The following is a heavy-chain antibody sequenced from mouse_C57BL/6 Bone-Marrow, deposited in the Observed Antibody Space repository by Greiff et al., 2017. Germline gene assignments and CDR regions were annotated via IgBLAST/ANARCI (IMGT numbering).Heavy chain of an antibody. CDR3: ARPYYSNYWYFDI. D-gene: IGHD2-5*01. V-gene: IGHV1-55*01. CDR2: IYPGSGST. CDR1: GYTFTSYW. Sequence: QVQLQQPGAELVKPGASVKMSCKASGYTFTSYWITWVKQRPGQGLEWIGDIYPGSGSTTYNEKFKSKATLTVDTSSSTAYMQLSSLTSEYSAVYYCARPYYSNYWYFDIWGTGTTVTVSS. J-gene: IGHJ1*03.